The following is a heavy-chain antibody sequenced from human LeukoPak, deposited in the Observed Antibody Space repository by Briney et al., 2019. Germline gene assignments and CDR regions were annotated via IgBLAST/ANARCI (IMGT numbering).Heavy chain of an antibody. D-gene: IGHD6-19*01. Sequence: GGSLRLSCAASGFTFSSYAMSWVRQAPGKGLEWVSVISGSGGSTYNADSVKGRFTISRDNSKNTLYLQMNSLRAEDTAVYYCARETMLAVAGFDYWGQGTLVTVSS. CDR3: ARETMLAVAGFDY. CDR2: ISGSGGST. J-gene: IGHJ4*02. CDR1: GFTFSSYA. V-gene: IGHV3-23*01.